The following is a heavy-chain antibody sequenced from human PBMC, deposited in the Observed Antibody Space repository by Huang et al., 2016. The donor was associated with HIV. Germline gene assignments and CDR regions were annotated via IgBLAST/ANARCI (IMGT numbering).Heavy chain of an antibody. CDR2: INPTLGTA. V-gene: IGHV1-69*01. CDR3: ATVDYYDTSGPQRGYFDN. Sequence: QVQLVQSGAEVKKPGSSVKVSCKASGGSFRNFAIGWVRQAPGQGLEWMGGINPTLGTANDAQKVQGRVTIIADESTSTAYMELSSLRSEDTAVYYCATVDYYDTSGPQRGYFDNWGQGTLVTVSS. J-gene: IGHJ4*02. CDR1: GGSFRNFA. D-gene: IGHD3-22*01.